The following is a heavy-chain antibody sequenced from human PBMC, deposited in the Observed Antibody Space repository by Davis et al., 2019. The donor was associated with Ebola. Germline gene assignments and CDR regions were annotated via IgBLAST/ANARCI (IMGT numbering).Heavy chain of an antibody. J-gene: IGHJ4*02. CDR2: IIPMFGTA. D-gene: IGHD3-22*01. Sequence: SVKVSCKASGGTFSSYAISWVRQAPGQGLEWMGGIIPMFGTAKYAQKFQGRVTITADESTSTAYMDLSSLRSEDTAVYYCARGPGESSGYYYFYWGQGTLVTVSS. CDR1: GGTFSSYA. CDR3: ARGPGESSGYYYFY. V-gene: IGHV1-69*13.